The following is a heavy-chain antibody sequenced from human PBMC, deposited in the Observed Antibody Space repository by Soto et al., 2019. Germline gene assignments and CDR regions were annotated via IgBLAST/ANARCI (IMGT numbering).Heavy chain of an antibody. CDR1: GGTFSSYA. CDR2: IIPIFGTA. D-gene: IGHD3-16*01. Sequence: SVKVSCKASGGTFSSYAISWVRQAPGQGLEWMGGIIPIFGTANYAQKFQGRVTITADKSTSTAYMELSSLRSEDTAVYYCARGKWVATIGGRYFDYWGQGTLVTVSS. CDR3: ARGKWVATIGGRYFDY. J-gene: IGHJ4*02. V-gene: IGHV1-69*06.